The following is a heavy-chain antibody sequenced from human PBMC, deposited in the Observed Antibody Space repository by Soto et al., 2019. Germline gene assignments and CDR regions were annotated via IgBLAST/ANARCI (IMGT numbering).Heavy chain of an antibody. Sequence: PSETLSLTCAVYGGSFSGYYWSWICQPPGKGLEWIGEINHSGSTNYNPSLKSRVTISVDTSKNQFSLKLSSVTAADTAVYYCAGGIAVAIFDYWGQGTLVTVSS. D-gene: IGHD6-19*01. V-gene: IGHV4-34*01. CDR2: INHSGST. J-gene: IGHJ4*02. CDR1: GGSFSGYY. CDR3: AGGIAVAIFDY.